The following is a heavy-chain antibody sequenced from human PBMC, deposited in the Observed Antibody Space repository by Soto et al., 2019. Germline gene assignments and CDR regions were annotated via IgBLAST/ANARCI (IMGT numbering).Heavy chain of an antibody. CDR2: ISAYNGKR. D-gene: IGHD5-12*01. CDR1: GYPFTSYG. J-gene: IGHJ3*02. V-gene: IGHV1-18*01. CDR3: ARGRIVASIHDAFEI. Sequence: QGQLLQSGDEVKTPGASVRVSCRASGYPFTSYGISWVRQAPGQGLEWVAWISAYNGKRDTAQKFQDRVTMTLGTSPDTSHKGLGDLTSADTAVYYCARGRIVASIHDAFEIWGQGTTVTVSS.